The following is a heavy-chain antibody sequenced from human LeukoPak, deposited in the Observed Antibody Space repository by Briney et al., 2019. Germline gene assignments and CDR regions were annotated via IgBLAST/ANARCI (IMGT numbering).Heavy chain of an antibody. CDR1: GYSFTSYW. CDR2: IYPGDSDT. V-gene: IGHV5-51*01. D-gene: IGHD2-2*01. CDR3: ASHTGYCSSMSCFHAFDM. J-gene: IGHJ3*02. Sequence: GESLKIDCKGSGYSFTSYWLGWVRQMPGKGLEWMGIIYPGDSDTRYSPSFQGQVTISADKSISTAYLQWSSLKASDTAMYYCASHTGYCSSMSCFHAFDMWGQGTMVTVSS.